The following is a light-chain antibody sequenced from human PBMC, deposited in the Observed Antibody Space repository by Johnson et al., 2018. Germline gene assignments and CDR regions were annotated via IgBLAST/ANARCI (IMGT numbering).Light chain of an antibody. V-gene: IGLV1-51*02. Sequence: QSVLTQPPSVSAAPGQKVTISCSGSSSNIGNNYVSWYQQLPGTAPKLLIYENNKRPSGIPDRFSGSKSGTSATLGITGLQTGDEAGYYCGTWDSSLSAGNVVGTGTKVTGL. J-gene: IGLJ1*01. CDR2: ENN. CDR3: GTWDSSLSAGNV. CDR1: SSNIGNNY.